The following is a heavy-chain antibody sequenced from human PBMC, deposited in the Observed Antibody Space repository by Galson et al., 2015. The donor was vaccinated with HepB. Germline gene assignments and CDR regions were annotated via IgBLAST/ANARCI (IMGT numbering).Heavy chain of an antibody. V-gene: IGHV3-30-3*01. Sequence: SLRLSCAASGFTFSSYAMHWVRQAPGKGLEWVAVISYDGSNKYYADSVKGRFTISRDNSKNTLYLQMNSLRAGDTAVYYCARDSMAWELPLTRTRNDAFDIWGQGTMVTVSS. CDR3: ARDSMAWELPLTRTRNDAFDI. J-gene: IGHJ3*02. CDR1: GFTFSSYA. CDR2: ISYDGSNK. D-gene: IGHD1-26*01.